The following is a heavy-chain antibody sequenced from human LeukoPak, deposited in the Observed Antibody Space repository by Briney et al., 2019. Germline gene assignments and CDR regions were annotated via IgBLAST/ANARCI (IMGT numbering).Heavy chain of an antibody. J-gene: IGHJ6*02. D-gene: IGHD1-14*01. CDR1: GFTFSDYN. V-gene: IGHV3-11*01. CDR3: ARSIGLTGGGVDV. CDR2: ITNGGSTI. Sequence: EGSLRLSCAASGFTFSDYNMNWVRQAPGKGLEWVSYITNGGSTIHHADSVKGRFTISRDNAKKTLYLQMNSLRAEDTAVYYCARSIGLTGGGVDVWGQGTTVTVSS.